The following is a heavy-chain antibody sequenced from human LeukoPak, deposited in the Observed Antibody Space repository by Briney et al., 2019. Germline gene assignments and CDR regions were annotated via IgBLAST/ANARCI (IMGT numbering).Heavy chain of an antibody. CDR3: ARDLGYCSSTCCVPFDY. V-gene: IGHV1-2*02. CDR2: INPNSGGT. J-gene: IGHJ4*02. D-gene: IGHD2-2*01. CDR1: VYTFTGYY. Sequence: AAVKVSCKASVYTFTGYYMHWVRQAPGQGLEWMGWINPNSGGTDYVQKFQGRVTMTRDTSISTAYMELSRLRSDDTAVYYCARDLGYCSSTCCVPFDYWGQGTLVTVSS.